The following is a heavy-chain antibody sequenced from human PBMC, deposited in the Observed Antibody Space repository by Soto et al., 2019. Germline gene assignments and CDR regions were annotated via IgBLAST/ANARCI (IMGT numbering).Heavy chain of an antibody. Sequence: QVQLVQSGGEVKRPGASVKVSCKTSGYTFSNYGITWVRQAPGQPLEWLGWISLYSDGTNYAQKFQGGVSMTTDTSTTTAYMELRSPRSDDTAVYYCARVVPGAEAWFGPWGQGTLVTVSS. J-gene: IGHJ5*02. D-gene: IGHD2-2*01. CDR2: ISLYSDGT. V-gene: IGHV1-18*01. CDR1: GYTFSNYG. CDR3: ARVVPGAEAWFGP.